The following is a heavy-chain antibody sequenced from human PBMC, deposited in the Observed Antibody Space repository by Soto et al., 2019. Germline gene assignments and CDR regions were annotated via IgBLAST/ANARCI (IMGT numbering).Heavy chain of an antibody. V-gene: IGHV4-39*01. D-gene: IGHD6-6*01. CDR2: IYYSGST. Sequence: SETLSLTCTVSGGSISSSSYYWGWIRQPPGKGLEWIGSIYYSGSTYYNPSLKSRVTISVDTSKNQFSLKLSSVTAADTAVYSCARHYGLIAAQNWFDPWGQGTLVTVSS. J-gene: IGHJ5*02. CDR1: GGSISSSSYY. CDR3: ARHYGLIAAQNWFDP.